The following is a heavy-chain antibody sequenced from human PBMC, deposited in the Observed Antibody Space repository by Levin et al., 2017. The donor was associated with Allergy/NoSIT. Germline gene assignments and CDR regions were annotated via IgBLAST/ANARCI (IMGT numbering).Heavy chain of an antibody. J-gene: IGHJ4*02. CDR2: ISAYNGNT. V-gene: IGHV1-18*01. D-gene: IGHD6-19*01. Sequence: ASVKVSCKASGYTFTSYGISWVRQAPGQGLEWMGWISAYNGNTNYAQKLQGRVTMTTDTSTSTAYMELRSLRSDDTAVYYCARGPPVAGTRGYFDYWGQGTLVTVSS. CDR1: GYTFTSYG. CDR3: ARGPPVAGTRGYFDY.